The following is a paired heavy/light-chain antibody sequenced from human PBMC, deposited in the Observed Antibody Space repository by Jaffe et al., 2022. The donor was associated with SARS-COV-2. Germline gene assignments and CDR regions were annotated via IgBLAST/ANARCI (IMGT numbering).Heavy chain of an antibody. CDR1: GFAFSTYW. CDR2: IKQDGSVK. J-gene: IGHJ1*01. V-gene: IGHV3-7*01. Sequence: EVQLVESGGGLVQPGGSLRLSCAASGFAFSTYWLSWVRRAPGKGLEWVANIKQDGSVKYYVDSVKGRFTISRDNAKNSLFLQMNSLRAEDTAVYYCATWEYFQHWGQGTLVTVSS. CDR3: ATWEYFQH.
Light chain of an antibody. J-gene: IGKJ2*01. CDR3: QQYYGYPYT. Sequence: EIVLTQSPATLSLSPGEGATLSCRASQGVGSYPARYQQKPGQAPRLLIYDASNRATGVPVRFSGSGPGTDFTLTISSLQPEDFATYFCQQYYGYPYTFGQGTKLEIK. V-gene: IGKV3D-11*01. CDR1: QGVGSY. CDR2: DAS.